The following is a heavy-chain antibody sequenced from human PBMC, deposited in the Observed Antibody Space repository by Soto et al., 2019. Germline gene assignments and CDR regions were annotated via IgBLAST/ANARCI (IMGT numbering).Heavy chain of an antibody. V-gene: IGHV3-48*01. CDR3: AKGIRWFGEFDY. CDR2: ITIRTGNI. J-gene: IGHJ4*02. CDR1: GFTISGCS. Sequence: GGSLRLSCEASGFTISGCSMNWVRQAPGKGLEWLAYITIRTGNIVYADSVRGRFTISADNAENSVFLQMNSLRAEDTAVYYCAKGIRWFGEFDYWGQGTLVTVSS. D-gene: IGHD3-10*01.